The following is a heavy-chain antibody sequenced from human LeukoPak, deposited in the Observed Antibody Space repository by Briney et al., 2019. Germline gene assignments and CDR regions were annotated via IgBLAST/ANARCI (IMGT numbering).Heavy chain of an antibody. Sequence: GGSLGLSCAASGFTFSDFAMNWVRQAPGQGLEWVASIKEDGSEKHYVDSVKGRFTISRDNGKNSLYLQMNSLRAEDTAVYYCARDSGWWRFDFWGQGTLVTVSS. CDR1: GFTFSDFA. D-gene: IGHD6-13*01. CDR2: IKEDGSEK. CDR3: ARDSGWWRFDF. J-gene: IGHJ4*02. V-gene: IGHV3-7*03.